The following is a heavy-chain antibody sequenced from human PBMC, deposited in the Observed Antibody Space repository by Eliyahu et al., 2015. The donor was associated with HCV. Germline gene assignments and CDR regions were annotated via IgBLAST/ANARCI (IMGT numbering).Heavy chain of an antibody. CDR3: AKVGYDFWSGYGGWMDGMDV. D-gene: IGHD3-3*01. Sequence: EVQLLESGGGLVQPGGSLXLSCVVSGFTFSXXXMNWVRXAPGKGLEWVXAISGSDAYTYYADSVKGRSTISRDNSKNTLYLQMNSLRAEDTAVYYCAKVGYDFWSGYGGWMDGMDVWGQGTTVTVSS. CDR1: GFTFSXXX. J-gene: IGHJ6*02. V-gene: IGHV3-23*01. CDR2: ISGSDAYT.